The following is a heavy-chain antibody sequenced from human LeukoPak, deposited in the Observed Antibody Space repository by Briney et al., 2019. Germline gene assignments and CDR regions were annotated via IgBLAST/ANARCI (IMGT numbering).Heavy chain of an antibody. CDR2: IRSSGGTI. D-gene: IGHD3-22*01. CDR3: ARDSYYDSSGYYHRDFDY. J-gene: IGHJ4*02. CDR1: GFTFSSYE. V-gene: IGHV3-48*03. Sequence: GGSLRLSCAASGFTFSSYEMNWVRQAPGKGLEWVSYIRSSGGTIYYADSVKGRFTISRDNAKNSLYLQMNSLRAEDTAVYYCARDSYYDSSGYYHRDFDYWGQGTLVTVSS.